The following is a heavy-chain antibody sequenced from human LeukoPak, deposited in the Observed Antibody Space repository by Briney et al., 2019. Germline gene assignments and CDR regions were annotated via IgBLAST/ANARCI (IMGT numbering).Heavy chain of an antibody. D-gene: IGHD1-26*01. Sequence: ASVKVSCKASGYRFTTYAMNWVRQAPGQGLEWMGWINTNTGNPTYAQGFTGRFVFSLDTSVSTAYLQISSLKAEDTAVYYCAREGRELLRRGGDAFDIWGQGTMVTVSS. CDR3: AREGRELLRRGGDAFDI. V-gene: IGHV7-4-1*02. CDR2: INTNTGNP. CDR1: GYRFTTYA. J-gene: IGHJ3*02.